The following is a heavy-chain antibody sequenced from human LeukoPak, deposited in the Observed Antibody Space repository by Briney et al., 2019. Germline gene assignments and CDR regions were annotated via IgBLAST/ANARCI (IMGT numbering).Heavy chain of an antibody. CDR2: INDSGTT. D-gene: IGHD3-10*01. CDR1: GGSISSSSYY. CDR3: ARLPLGAFGEVLNFDC. Sequence: PSETLSLTCTVSGGSISSSSYYWGWIRQPPGKGVERVGDINDSGTTKYNPTLESRVTVSIDTSKNQFSLKVKSVTAADTGVYYCARLPLGAFGEVLNFDCWGQGALVTVSS. V-gene: IGHV4-39*07. J-gene: IGHJ4*02.